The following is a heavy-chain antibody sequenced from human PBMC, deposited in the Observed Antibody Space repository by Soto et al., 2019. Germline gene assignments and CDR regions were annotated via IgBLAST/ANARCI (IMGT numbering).Heavy chain of an antibody. CDR3: ATDQSTTYYYYYGMDV. D-gene: IGHD1-1*01. CDR2: FDPEDGEI. CDR1: GYTLTELS. J-gene: IGHJ6*02. Sequence: QVQLVQSGAEVKKPGASVKVSCKVSGYTLTELSIHWVRQAPGKGLEGMGGFDPEDGEIVYAQNFQGRVTMTEDTSTDTAYMELSSLRSEDTAVYYCATDQSTTYYYYYGMDVWGQGTTVTVSS. V-gene: IGHV1-24*01.